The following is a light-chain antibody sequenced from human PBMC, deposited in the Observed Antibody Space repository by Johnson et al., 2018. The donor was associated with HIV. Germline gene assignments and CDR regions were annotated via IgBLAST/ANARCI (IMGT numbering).Light chain of an antibody. Sequence: QPVLTQPPSVSAAPGQKVTISCSGSSSNIGNTYVSWYQQLPGTAPKLLIYDNNKRPSGIPDRFSGSKSGTSATLGITGLQTGDEADYYCGTWDSSLSAYVFGTGTKVTV. CDR1: SSNIGNTY. V-gene: IGLV1-51*01. CDR3: GTWDSSLSAYV. CDR2: DNN. J-gene: IGLJ1*01.